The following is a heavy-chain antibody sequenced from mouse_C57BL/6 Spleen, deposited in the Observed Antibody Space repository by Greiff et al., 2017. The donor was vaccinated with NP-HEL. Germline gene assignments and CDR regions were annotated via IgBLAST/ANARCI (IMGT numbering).Heavy chain of an antibody. CDR3: ARYELRRDAMDY. J-gene: IGHJ4*01. CDR2: IYPGDGDT. D-gene: IGHD1-1*01. Sequence: VQLQQSGAELVKPGASVKISCKASGYAFSSYWMNWVKQRPGKGLEWIGQIYPGDGDTNYNGKFKGKATLTADKSSSTAYMQLSSLTSEDSAVYFCARYELRRDAMDYWGQGTSVTVSS. V-gene: IGHV1-80*01. CDR1: GYAFSSYW.